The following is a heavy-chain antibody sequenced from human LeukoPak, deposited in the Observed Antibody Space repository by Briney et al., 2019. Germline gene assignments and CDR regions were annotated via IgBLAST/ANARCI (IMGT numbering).Heavy chain of an antibody. CDR1: GFTFSRYG. CDR2: ISGSGGDS. Sequence: GGSLRLSCAASGFTFSRYGMAWVRQAPGKGLEWVSGISGSGGDSYYADAVKGRFTISRDNSKNTLFFQMNSLRAEDTAVYYCAKDLWGENWFDPWGPGSLVIVSS. CDR3: AKDLWGENWFDP. D-gene: IGHD7-27*01. V-gene: IGHV3-23*01. J-gene: IGHJ5*02.